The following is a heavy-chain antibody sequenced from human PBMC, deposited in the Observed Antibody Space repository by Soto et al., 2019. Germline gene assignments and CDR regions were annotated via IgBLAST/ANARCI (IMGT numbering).Heavy chain of an antibody. CDR1: GFTFSSYA. D-gene: IGHD1-1*01. Sequence: QVQLVESGGGVVQPGRSLRLSCAASGFTFSSYAMHWVRQAPGKGLEWVAVISYDGSNKYYADSVKGRFTISRDNSKNTLYLQMNSLRAEDTAVYYCARERDGYNWYDYWGQGTLVTVSS. CDR3: ARERDGYNWYDY. J-gene: IGHJ4*02. CDR2: ISYDGSNK. V-gene: IGHV3-30-3*01.